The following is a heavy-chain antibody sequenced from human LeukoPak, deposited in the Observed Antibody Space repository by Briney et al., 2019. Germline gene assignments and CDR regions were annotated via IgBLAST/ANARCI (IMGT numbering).Heavy chain of an antibody. D-gene: IGHD5-24*01. CDR3: ARQLGPNDAFDI. CDR2: IGTAGDT. Sequence: GGSLRLSCAASGFTFSSYDMHWVRQATGKGLEWASAIGTAGDTYYPGSVKGRFTISRENAKNSLYLQMNSLRAGDTAVYYCARQLGPNDAFDIWGQGTMVTASS. CDR1: GFTFSSYD. J-gene: IGHJ3*02. V-gene: IGHV3-13*01.